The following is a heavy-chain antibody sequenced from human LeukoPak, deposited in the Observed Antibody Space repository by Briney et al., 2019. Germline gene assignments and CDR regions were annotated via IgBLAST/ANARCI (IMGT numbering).Heavy chain of an antibody. CDR3: ARDSEPDFWSGYYGY. J-gene: IGHJ4*02. V-gene: IGHV3-23*01. CDR2: ISGSGGST. D-gene: IGHD3-3*01. Sequence: GGSLRLSCAASGFTFSSYAMSWVRQAPGKGLEWVSAISGSGGSTYYADSVKGRFTISRDNSKNTLYLQMNSLRAEDTAVYYCARDSEPDFWSGYYGYWGQGTLVAVSS. CDR1: GFTFSSYA.